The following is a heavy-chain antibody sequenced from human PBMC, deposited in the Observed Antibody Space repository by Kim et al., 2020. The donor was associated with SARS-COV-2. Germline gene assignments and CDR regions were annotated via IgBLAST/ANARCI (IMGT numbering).Heavy chain of an antibody. D-gene: IGHD6-13*01. CDR1: GFTFSSYG. V-gene: IGHV3-33*01. CDR3: AIEYDSSWPDY. J-gene: IGHJ4*02. CDR2: IWYDGSNT. Sequence: GGSLRLSCAASGFTFSSYGMHWVRQAPGKGLEWVAGIWYDGSNTYYADSVKGRFTISRDNSKNTLYLQMNSLRAEDTAVYYCAIEYDSSWPDYWGQGTLVTVSS.